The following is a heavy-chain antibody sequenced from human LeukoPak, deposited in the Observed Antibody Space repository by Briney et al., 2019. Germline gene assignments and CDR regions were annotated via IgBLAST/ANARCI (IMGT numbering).Heavy chain of an antibody. Sequence: SETLSLTCTVSGGSISSGGYYWSWIRQPPGKGLEWIGYIYHSGSTYYNTSLKSRVTISVDGSKNQFSLKLSSVTAADTAVYYCARDRDSSTWYSYFDYWGQGTLVTVSS. D-gene: IGHD6-13*01. J-gene: IGHJ4*02. CDR1: GGSISSGGYY. V-gene: IGHV4-30-2*01. CDR3: ARDRDSSTWYSYFDY. CDR2: IYHSGST.